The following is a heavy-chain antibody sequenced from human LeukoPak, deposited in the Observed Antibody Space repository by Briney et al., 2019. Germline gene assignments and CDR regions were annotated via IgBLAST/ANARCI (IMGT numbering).Heavy chain of an antibody. Sequence: GGSLRLSCAASGFTFSSYGMHWVRQAPGKGLEWVAVISYDGSNKYYADSVKGRFTMSRGNSKNTLYLQMNSLRAEDTAVYYCARGPSGYHNTGGQGTLVTVSS. CDR2: ISYDGSNK. V-gene: IGHV3-30*03. CDR1: GFTFSSYG. D-gene: IGHD5-12*01. J-gene: IGHJ4*02. CDR3: ARGPSGYHNT.